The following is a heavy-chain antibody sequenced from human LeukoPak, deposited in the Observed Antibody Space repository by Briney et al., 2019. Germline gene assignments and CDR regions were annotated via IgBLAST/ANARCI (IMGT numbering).Heavy chain of an antibody. Sequence: SETLSLTCTVSGGSISSSSYYWGWIRQPPGKGLEWIGSIFYSGSTYYNPSLKSRVTISVDTSKTQFSLKLSSVTAADTAVYYCAGTPGYSGYDSRYYYYYYMDVWGKGTTVTVSS. D-gene: IGHD5-12*01. CDR1: GGSISSSSYY. CDR3: AGTPGYSGYDSRYYYYYYMDV. V-gene: IGHV4-39*01. J-gene: IGHJ6*03. CDR2: IFYSGST.